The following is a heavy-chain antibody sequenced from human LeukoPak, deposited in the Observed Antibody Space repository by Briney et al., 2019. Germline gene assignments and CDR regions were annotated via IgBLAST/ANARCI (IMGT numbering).Heavy chain of an antibody. CDR2: IYYSGST. J-gene: IGHJ5*02. CDR3: ARDSGTTGEVKFDP. CDR1: GGSISSYY. V-gene: IGHV4-59*12. D-gene: IGHD3-10*01. Sequence: SETLSLTCTVSGGSISSYYWSWIRQPPGKGLEWIGYIYYSGSTNYNSSFKSRVTISIDTSKNQFSLRLSSVTAADTAVYYCARDSGTTGEVKFDPWGQGTLVTVSS.